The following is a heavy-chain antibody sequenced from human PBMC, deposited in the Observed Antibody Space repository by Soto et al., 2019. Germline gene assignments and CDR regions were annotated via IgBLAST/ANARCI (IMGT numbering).Heavy chain of an antibody. J-gene: IGHJ1*01. V-gene: IGHV1-18*01. D-gene: IGHD1-26*01. CDR1: GYTFTSYG. Sequence: ASVKVSCKASGYTFTSYGISWVLQAPGQGLEWMGWISAYNGNTNYAQKLQGRVTMTTDTSTSTAYMELRSLRSDDTAVYYCARGLGGGATTAPFQHWGQGTLVTVSS. CDR3: ARGLGGGATTAPFQH. CDR2: ISAYNGNT.